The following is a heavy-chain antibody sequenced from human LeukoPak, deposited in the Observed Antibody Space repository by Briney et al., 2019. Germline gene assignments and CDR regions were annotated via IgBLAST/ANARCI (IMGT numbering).Heavy chain of an antibody. CDR1: GGSISSYY. CDR3: ARGYCSSTSCYLNWFDP. J-gene: IGHJ5*02. Sequence: SETLSLTCTVSGGSISSYYWSWIRQPAGKGLEWIGRIYTSGSTNYNPPLKSRVTMSVDTSKNQFSLKLSSVTAADTAVYYCARGYCSSTSCYLNWFDPWGQGTLVTVSS. D-gene: IGHD2-2*01. V-gene: IGHV4-4*07. CDR2: IYTSGST.